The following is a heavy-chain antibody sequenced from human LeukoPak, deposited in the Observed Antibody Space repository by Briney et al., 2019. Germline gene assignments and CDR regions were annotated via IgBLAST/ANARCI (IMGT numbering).Heavy chain of an antibody. CDR2: IDGDGTST. D-gene: IGHD6-19*01. CDR3: TRQWHTPSDY. V-gene: IGHV3-74*03. CDR1: GFIFSSYW. J-gene: IGHJ4*02. Sequence: GGSLRLSCAASGFIFSSYWMHWVRQKPGEGPLWLSRIDGDGTSTAYAHSVQGRFIISRDNAKNTLYLQMNSLRVDDTAVYYCTRQWHTPSDYWGQGTVVTVSS.